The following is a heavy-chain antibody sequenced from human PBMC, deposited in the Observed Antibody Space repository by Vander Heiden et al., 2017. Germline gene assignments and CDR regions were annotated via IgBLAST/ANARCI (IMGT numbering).Heavy chain of an antibody. J-gene: IGHJ4*02. V-gene: IGHV3-23*01. D-gene: IGHD2-15*01. Sequence: EVQLLESGGGLVQPGGSLRLSCAASGFTFRRYAMSWVRQAPGKGLEWVSAISGSGGSTYYADSVKGRFTSSRDNSKNTLYLQMNSLRAEDTAVYYCAKGGSGGSCYTIWGQGTLVTVSS. CDR2: ISGSGGST. CDR3: AKGGSGGSCYTI. CDR1: GFTFRRYA.